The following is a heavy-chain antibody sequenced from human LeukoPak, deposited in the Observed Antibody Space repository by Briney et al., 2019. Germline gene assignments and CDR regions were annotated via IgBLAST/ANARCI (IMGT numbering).Heavy chain of an antibody. CDR1: GFTFSSYA. CDR2: INGSGGST. D-gene: IGHD3-16*01. V-gene: IGHV3-23*01. J-gene: IGHJ4*02. Sequence: TGGSLRLSCAASGFTFSSYAMSWVRQAPGKGLEWVSAINGSGGSTYYADPVKGRFTISRDNSKNTLYLQMNSLRAEDTAVYYCAKSRLKDWGSYWGQGTLVTVSS. CDR3: AKSRLKDWGSY.